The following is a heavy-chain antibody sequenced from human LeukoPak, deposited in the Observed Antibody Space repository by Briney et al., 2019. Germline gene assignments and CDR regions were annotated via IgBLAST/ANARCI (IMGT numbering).Heavy chain of an antibody. J-gene: IGHJ4*02. D-gene: IGHD3-3*01. CDR1: GGSISSSSYY. CDR2: IYYSGST. CDR3: ASRSRFLDLDY. Sequence: PSETLSLTCTVSGGSISSSSYYWGWTRQPPGKGLEWIGNIYYSGSTYYNPSLKSRVTISVDTSKNQFSLKLSSVTAADTAVYYCASRSRFLDLDYWGQGTLVTVSS. V-gene: IGHV4-39*01.